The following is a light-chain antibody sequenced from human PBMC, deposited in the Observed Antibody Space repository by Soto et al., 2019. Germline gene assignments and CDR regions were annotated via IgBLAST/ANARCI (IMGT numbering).Light chain of an antibody. J-gene: IGKJ1*01. CDR2: GAS. CDR3: QRYGGSPQA. CDR1: QSVRSDY. Sequence: EIVLTQSPGTLSLFPGERVTLSCRASQSVRSDYLAWYQQKPGQARRLIIYGASSRATGIPDRFSGSGSGTDFTLTISRLEPEDFAVYYCQRYGGSPQAFGPGTKVEI. V-gene: IGKV3-20*01.